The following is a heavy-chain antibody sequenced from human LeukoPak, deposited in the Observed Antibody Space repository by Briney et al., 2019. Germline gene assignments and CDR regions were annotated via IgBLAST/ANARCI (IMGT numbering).Heavy chain of an antibody. D-gene: IGHD7-27*01. CDR3: AKDGLGNYYYGMDV. Sequence: GGSLRLSCAASGFTFNNYAMSWVRQAPGKGLEWVSDISGSGDSIYYADSVKGRFTISRDNSKNTLYLQMNSLRAEDTAVYYCAKDGLGNYYYGMDVWGQGTTVTVSS. CDR2: ISGSGDSI. J-gene: IGHJ6*02. CDR1: GFTFNNYA. V-gene: IGHV3-23*01.